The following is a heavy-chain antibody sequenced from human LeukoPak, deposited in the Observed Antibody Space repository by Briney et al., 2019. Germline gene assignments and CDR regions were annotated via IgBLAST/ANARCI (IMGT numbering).Heavy chain of an antibody. Sequence: GGSLRLSRAASGFIFSSYSMNWVRQAPGKGLEWVSSISSSSSYIYYADSVKGRFTISRDNAKNSLYLQMNSLRAEDTAVYYCARVRWESAHDAFDIWGQGTMVTVSS. J-gene: IGHJ3*02. CDR1: GFIFSSYS. V-gene: IGHV3-21*01. D-gene: IGHD4-23*01. CDR3: ARVRWESAHDAFDI. CDR2: ISSSSSYI.